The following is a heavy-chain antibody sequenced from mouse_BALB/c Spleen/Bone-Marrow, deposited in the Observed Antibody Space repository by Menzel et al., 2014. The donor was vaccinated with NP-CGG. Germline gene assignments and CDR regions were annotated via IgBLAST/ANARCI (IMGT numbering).Heavy chain of an antibody. Sequence: DVKLQESGPSLVKPSQTLSLTCSVTGDSITSGYWNWIRKSPGNKLEYMGYISYSGSTYYNPSLKSRISTTRDTSKNQYYLQLISVTTEDTATFYCARYKGFHWGMDYWGQGTSVTVSS. D-gene: IGHD1-2*01. CDR2: ISYSGST. CDR3: ARYKGFHWGMDY. J-gene: IGHJ4*01. V-gene: IGHV3-8*02. CDR1: GDSITSGY.